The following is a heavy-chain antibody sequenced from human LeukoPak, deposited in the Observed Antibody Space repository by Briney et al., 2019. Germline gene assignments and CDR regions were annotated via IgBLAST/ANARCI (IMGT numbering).Heavy chain of an antibody. J-gene: IGHJ5*02. V-gene: IGHV4-34*01. Sequence: SETLSLTCAVYGGSFSGYYWSWIRQPPGKGLEWIGEINHSGSTNYNPSLKSRVTISVDTSKNQFSLKLSSVTAADTAVYYCARVGGMRSHNWFDPWGQGTLVTVSS. CDR3: ARVGGMRSHNWFDP. CDR2: INHSGST. D-gene: IGHD2-8*01. CDR1: GGSFSGYY.